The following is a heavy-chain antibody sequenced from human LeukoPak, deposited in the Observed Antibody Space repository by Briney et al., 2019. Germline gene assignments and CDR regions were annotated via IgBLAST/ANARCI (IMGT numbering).Heavy chain of an antibody. V-gene: IGHV1-69*04. CDR3: HGVMITFGGVIVDY. CDR2: IIPILGIA. CDR1: GGTFSSYA. Sequence: SVKVSCKASGGTFSSYAISWVRQAPGQGLEWMGRIIPILGIASYAQKFQGRVTITADKSTSTAYMELSSLRSEDTAVYYCHGVMITFGGVIVDYWGQGTLVTVSS. J-gene: IGHJ4*02. D-gene: IGHD3-16*02.